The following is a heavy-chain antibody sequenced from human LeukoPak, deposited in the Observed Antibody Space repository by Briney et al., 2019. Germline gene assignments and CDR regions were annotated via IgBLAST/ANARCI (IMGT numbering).Heavy chain of an antibody. CDR1: GYTLTNYG. CDR3: ARDVLSGGLDVFDI. V-gene: IGHV1-18*01. CDR2: ISGHSGNT. Sequence: GASVKVSCKTSGYTLTNYGISWVRQAPGQGLEWMGWISGHSGNTKYAQRLQGRVIMTTDTSTSTAYMELRSLKSDDTAVYYCARDVLSGGLDVFDIWGQGTMVTVSS. D-gene: IGHD3-10*01. J-gene: IGHJ3*02.